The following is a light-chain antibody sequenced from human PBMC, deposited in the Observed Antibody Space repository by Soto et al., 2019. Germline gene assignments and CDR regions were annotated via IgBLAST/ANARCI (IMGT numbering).Light chain of an antibody. CDR1: SSDVGTYKY. V-gene: IGLV2-14*01. J-gene: IGLJ2*01. CDR2: EVS. CDR3: SSYTSRSTPV. Sequence: QSALTQPRSVSGSPGQSVTISCTGTSSDVGTYKYVSWYQQLPGKAPKLMIYEVSNRPSGVSNRFSGSKSGNTASLTISELQAEDEADYYCSSYTSRSTPVFGGGTKLTVL.